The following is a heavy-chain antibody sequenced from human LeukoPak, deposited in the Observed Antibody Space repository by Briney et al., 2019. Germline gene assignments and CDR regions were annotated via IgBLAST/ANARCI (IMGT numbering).Heavy chain of an antibody. CDR1: GGSISSYY. CDR2: IYTSGSP. J-gene: IGHJ3*02. D-gene: IGHD5-18*01. V-gene: IGHV4-4*07. CDR3: AREGWIQLWPTDAFDI. Sequence: SETLSLTCTVSGGSISSYYWSWIRQPAGKGLEWIGRIYTSGSPNYNPSLKSRVTMSVDTSKNQFSLKLSSVTAADTAVYYCAREGWIQLWPTDAFDIWGQGTMVTVSS.